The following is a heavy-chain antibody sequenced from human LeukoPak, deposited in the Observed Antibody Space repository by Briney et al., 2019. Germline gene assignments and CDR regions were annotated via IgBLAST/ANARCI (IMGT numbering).Heavy chain of an antibody. V-gene: IGHV1-2*02. CDR2: INPNSGGT. CDR3: AKASGSGSYGFDY. CDR1: GYTFTGYY. D-gene: IGHD3-10*01. Sequence: GASVKVSCKASGYTFTGYYMHWVRQAPGQGLEWMGWINPNSGGTNYAQKFQGRVTMTRDTSISTAYMELSSLRSEDTAVYYCAKASGSGSYGFDYWGQGTLVTVSS. J-gene: IGHJ4*02.